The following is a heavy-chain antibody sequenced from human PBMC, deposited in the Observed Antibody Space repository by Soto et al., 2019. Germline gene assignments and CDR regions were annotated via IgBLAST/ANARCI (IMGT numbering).Heavy chain of an antibody. Sequence: QLVESGGGLVQPGGSLRLSCAASGFPFSHYAMQWVRQAPGKGLEYVSAIGSDGRNTYCENSVRGRFTISRDNSKNTLYLHMGSLRAEDMAVYYCARVGCETRCSDYLYYYMDVWGKGTTITVSS. D-gene: IGHD2-2*01. CDR3: ARVGCETRCSDYLYYYMDV. CDR2: IGSDGRNT. J-gene: IGHJ6*03. CDR1: GFPFSHYA. V-gene: IGHV3-64*01.